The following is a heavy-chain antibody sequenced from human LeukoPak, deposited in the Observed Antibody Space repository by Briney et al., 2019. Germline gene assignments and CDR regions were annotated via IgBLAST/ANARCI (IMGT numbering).Heavy chain of an antibody. V-gene: IGHV3-11*06. CDR3: ARVYGVLGSRDQQLMH. CDR2: ISSSGSYT. D-gene: IGHD6-13*01. Sequence: GGSLRLSCAASGFIFSDYYMTWIRHAPGEGLEFISFISSSGSYTNSADSVKGRFTISRDNAKNSLYLQMNSLRAEDTAVYYCARVYGVLGSRDQQLMHWGQGTLVTVSS. J-gene: IGHJ4*02. CDR1: GFIFSDYY.